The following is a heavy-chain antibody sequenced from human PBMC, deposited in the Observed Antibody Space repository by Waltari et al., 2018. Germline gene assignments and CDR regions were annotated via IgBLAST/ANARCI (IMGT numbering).Heavy chain of an antibody. J-gene: IGHJ4*02. Sequence: QVQLQQWGAGLFKPSQPRSLTCAVYGRPFSGYYCIWIRQPPGKGLEWIGEINHSGSTNYNPSLKSRVTISVDTSKNQFSLKLSSVTAADTAVYYCARGPRKSPFDYWGQGTLVTVSS. CDR3: ARGPRKSPFDY. CDR2: INHSGST. CDR1: GRPFSGYY. V-gene: IGHV4-34*01.